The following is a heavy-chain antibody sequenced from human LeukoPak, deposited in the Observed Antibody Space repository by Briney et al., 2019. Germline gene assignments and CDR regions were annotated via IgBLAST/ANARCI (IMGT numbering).Heavy chain of an antibody. CDR1: GFTFSNYN. V-gene: IGHV3-21*01. D-gene: IGHD2-8*02. CDR3: ARDSPYGTAGY. CDR2: ISSSSSYI. Sequence: GGSLRLSCAASGFTFSNYNMNWVRQAPGKGLEWVSSISSSSSYIYYADSVRGRFTISRDNTKNSLYLQMNSLRAEDTAVYYCARDSPYGTAGYWGQGTLVTVSS. J-gene: IGHJ4*02.